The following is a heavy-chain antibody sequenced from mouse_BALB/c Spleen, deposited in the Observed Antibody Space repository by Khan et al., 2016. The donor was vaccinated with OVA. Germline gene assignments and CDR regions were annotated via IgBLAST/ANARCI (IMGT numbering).Heavy chain of an antibody. D-gene: IGHD3-1*01. CDR1: GYAFTNYL. Sequence: QVQLQQSGAELVRPGTSVKVSCKASGYAFTNYLIEWVKQRPGQGLEWIGVINPGSGVTNYNEKFKDKATLTSDKSSSTAYMQLSSLTSDVSAVYFCKRGGFGGFAYWGQGTLVTVSA. CDR2: INPGSGVT. V-gene: IGHV1-54*01. J-gene: IGHJ3*01. CDR3: KRGGFGGFAY.